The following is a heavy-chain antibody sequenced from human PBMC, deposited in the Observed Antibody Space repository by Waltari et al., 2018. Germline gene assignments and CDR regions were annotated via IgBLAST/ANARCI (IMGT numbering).Heavy chain of an antibody. Sequence: EVQLVESGGGLVTPGESLRLSCLASGFSFHSYTMNWVRQAPGKGLEWVSSIGANGDYIYYADSVRGRFTTSRDNARNSLYLQMTSLRVDDSAIYFCASHFEDYYYYMDVWGKGTTVTVFS. J-gene: IGHJ6*03. CDR2: IGANGDYI. CDR3: ASHFEDYYYYMDV. CDR1: GFSFHSYT. V-gene: IGHV3-21*04.